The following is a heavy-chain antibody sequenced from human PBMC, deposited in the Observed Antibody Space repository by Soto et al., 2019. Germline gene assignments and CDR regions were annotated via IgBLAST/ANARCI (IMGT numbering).Heavy chain of an antibody. D-gene: IGHD5-18*01. CDR2: ISSSGSTI. CDR1: GFTFSSYE. J-gene: IGHJ4*02. CDR3: ARVRDGYNSGVFDY. Sequence: PGGSLRLSCAASGFTFSSYEMNWVRQAPGKGLEWVSYISSSGSTIYYADSVKGRFTISRDNAKNSLYLQMNSLRAEDTAVYYCARVRDGYNSGVFDYWGQGTLGTVAS. V-gene: IGHV3-48*03.